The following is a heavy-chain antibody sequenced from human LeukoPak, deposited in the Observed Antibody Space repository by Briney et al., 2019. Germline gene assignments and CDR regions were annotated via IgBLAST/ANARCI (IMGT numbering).Heavy chain of an antibody. CDR1: GDSVSSYSAA. V-gene: IGHV6-1*01. J-gene: IGHJ4*02. CDR3: ARDCIAVAGWILYFDY. D-gene: IGHD6-19*01. CDR2: TYYRSKWYN. Sequence: SQTLSLTCAISGDSVSSYSAAWNWIRQSPSRGLEWLGRTYYRSKWYNDYAVSVKSRITINPDTSKNQFSLQLNSVTPEDTAVYYCARDCIAVAGWILYFDYWGQGTLVTVSS.